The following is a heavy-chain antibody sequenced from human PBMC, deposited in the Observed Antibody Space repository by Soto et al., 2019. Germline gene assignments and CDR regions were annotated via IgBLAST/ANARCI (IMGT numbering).Heavy chain of an antibody. Sequence: QVQLQESGPGLVKPSQTLSLTCTVSGGSISSGGYYWSWIRQHPGKGLEWIGYIYYSGSTYYNPYLKSRVTISVDTSKNQFSLKLSSVTAADTAVYYCARFEYYYDSSGYPKSKAAWFDPWGQGTLVTVSS. J-gene: IGHJ5*02. CDR3: ARFEYYYDSSGYPKSKAAWFDP. D-gene: IGHD3-22*01. CDR1: GGSISSGGYY. V-gene: IGHV4-31*03. CDR2: IYYSGST.